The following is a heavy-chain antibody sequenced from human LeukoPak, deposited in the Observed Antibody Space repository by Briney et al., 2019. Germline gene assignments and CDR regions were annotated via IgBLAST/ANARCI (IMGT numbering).Heavy chain of an antibody. D-gene: IGHD4-17*01. V-gene: IGHV3-15*01. Sequence: GGSLRLSCAASGFTFSNAWMSWVRQAPGKGLEWVGRIKSKTDGGTTDYAAPVKGRFTISRDDSKNTLYLQMNSLRAEDTAVYYCARDYYGDYDHSFDYWGQGTLVTVSS. CDR2: IKSKTDGGTT. CDR1: GFTFSNAW. J-gene: IGHJ4*02. CDR3: ARDYYGDYDHSFDY.